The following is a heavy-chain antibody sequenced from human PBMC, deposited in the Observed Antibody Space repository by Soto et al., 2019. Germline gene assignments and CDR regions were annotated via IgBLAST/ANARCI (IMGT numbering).Heavy chain of an antibody. Sequence: QMQLQASGPGLVKPSETLSLTCNVSGASVSHGYWSWIRQPPGKGLEWIGFMYFGGSFNYNPSLPSRATISVETSKNQFSMKLTSVTASDTAVYYCARSYYDRTGFAVDPWGQGTLVTVSS. CDR2: MYFGGSF. J-gene: IGHJ5*02. V-gene: IGHV4-59*02. D-gene: IGHD3-22*01. CDR1: GASVSHGY. CDR3: ARSYYDRTGFAVDP.